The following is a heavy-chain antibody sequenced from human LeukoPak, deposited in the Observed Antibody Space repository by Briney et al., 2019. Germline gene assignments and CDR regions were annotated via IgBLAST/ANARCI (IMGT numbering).Heavy chain of an antibody. D-gene: IGHD3-16*02. V-gene: IGHV4-59*08. Sequence: SETLSLTCTVSGGSISSYYWSWIRQPPGKGLEWIGYIYYSGTTNYNPSLKSRVTFSVDTSKNQFSLKLSSVTAADTAVYYCARRGTYPDHFDYWGQGTLVTVSS. CDR3: ARRGTYPDHFDY. CDR2: IYYSGTT. CDR1: GGSISSYY. J-gene: IGHJ4*02.